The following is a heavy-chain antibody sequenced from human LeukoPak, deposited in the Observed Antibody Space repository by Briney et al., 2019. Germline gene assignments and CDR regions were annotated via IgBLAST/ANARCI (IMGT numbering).Heavy chain of an antibody. Sequence: PSESLSLTWAVYGRSFSGYYWGWIRQLAGGWLEWTGRIYTSGSTTYHPSFKGRVTMSVDTSKDQLSLRLEAFTAAAPAVYYYARDYDVVTADPPTQLFDPWGQGTLVTVSS. D-gene: IGHD3-9*01. CDR1: GRSFSGYY. J-gene: IGHJ5*02. CDR3: ARDYDVVTADPPTQLFDP. CDR2: IYTSGST. V-gene: IGHV4-59*10.